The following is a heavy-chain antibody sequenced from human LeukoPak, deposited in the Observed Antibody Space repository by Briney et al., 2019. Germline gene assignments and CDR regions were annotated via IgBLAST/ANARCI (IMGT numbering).Heavy chain of an antibody. Sequence: ASVKVSCKASGYSFTSYDIDWVRQASGQGLEWMGWINPNSGGTNYAQKFQGRVTMTRDTSISTAYMELSRLRSDDTAVYYCARGVVVVVAATSVLDPWGQGTLVTVSS. D-gene: IGHD2-15*01. J-gene: IGHJ5*02. CDR3: ARGVVVVVAATSVLDP. CDR1: GYSFTSYD. CDR2: INPNSGGT. V-gene: IGHV1-2*02.